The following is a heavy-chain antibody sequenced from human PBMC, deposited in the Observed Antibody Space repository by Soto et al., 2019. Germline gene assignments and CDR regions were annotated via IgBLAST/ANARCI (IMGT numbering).Heavy chain of an antibody. V-gene: IGHV3-30-3*01. CDR2: ISYDGSNK. D-gene: IGHD6-19*01. Sequence: GGSLRLSCAASGFTFSSYAMHWVRQAPGKGLEWVAVISYDGSNKYYADSVKGRFTISRDNSKNTLYLQMNSLRAEDTAVYYCAGDLDSSGYFDYWGQGTLVTVSS. CDR1: GFTFSSYA. CDR3: AGDLDSSGYFDY. J-gene: IGHJ4*02.